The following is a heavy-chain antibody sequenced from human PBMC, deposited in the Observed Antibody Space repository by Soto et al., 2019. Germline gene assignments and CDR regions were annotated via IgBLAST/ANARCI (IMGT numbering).Heavy chain of an antibody. J-gene: IGHJ4*02. CDR2: IKPDGTEK. D-gene: IGHD3-3*01. Sequence: QPGGSLRLSCAASGFTFSSYWMNWVRQAPGKGLEWVASIKPDGTEKYYVDSVKGRFTISRDNAEDSLYLQMNTLRAEDTAVYYCARERQMYYDFWSGYSYYFDYWGQGTLVTVSS. CDR1: GFTFSSYW. CDR3: ARERQMYYDFWSGYSYYFDY. V-gene: IGHV3-7*03.